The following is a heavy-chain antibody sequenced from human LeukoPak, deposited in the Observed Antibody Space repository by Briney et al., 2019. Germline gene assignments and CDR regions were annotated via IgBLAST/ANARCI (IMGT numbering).Heavy chain of an antibody. Sequence: GGSLRLSCAASGLTFSSYGMHWVRQAPGKGLEWVAVIWYDGSNKYYTDSVKGRFTISRDNSKNTLYLQMNSLRVEDTAVYYCAREDTALVIAYWGQGTLVTVSS. CDR1: GLTFSSYG. D-gene: IGHD5-18*01. J-gene: IGHJ4*02. CDR3: AREDTALVIAY. V-gene: IGHV3-33*01. CDR2: IWYDGSNK.